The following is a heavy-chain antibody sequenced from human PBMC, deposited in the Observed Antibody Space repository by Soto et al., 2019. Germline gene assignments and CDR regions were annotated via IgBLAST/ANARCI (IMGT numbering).Heavy chain of an antibody. CDR3: ARLRYFDWLSMSYGMDV. V-gene: IGHV3-7*03. J-gene: IGHJ6*02. CDR2: IKQDGSEK. CDR1: GFTFSTYW. Sequence: GGSLRLSCAASGFTFSTYWMSWVRQAPGKGLEWVANIKQDGSEKYYVDSVKGRFTISRDNAKNSLYLQMNSLRAEDTAVYYCARLRYFDWLSMSYGMDVWGQGTTVTVSS. D-gene: IGHD3-9*01.